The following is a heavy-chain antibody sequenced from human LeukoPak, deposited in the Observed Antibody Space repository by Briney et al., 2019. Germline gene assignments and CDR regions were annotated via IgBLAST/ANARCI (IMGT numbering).Heavy chain of an antibody. D-gene: IGHD5-18*01. CDR1: GYTFTGCY. CDR3: ARDRDTAIIYYFDY. J-gene: IGHJ4*02. Sequence: ASVKVSCKASGYTFTGCYMHWVRQAPGQGLEWMGWINPNSGGTNYAQKFQGRVTMTRDTSISTAYMELSRLRSDDTAVYYCARDRDTAIIYYFDYWGQGTLVTVSS. V-gene: IGHV1-2*02. CDR2: INPNSGGT.